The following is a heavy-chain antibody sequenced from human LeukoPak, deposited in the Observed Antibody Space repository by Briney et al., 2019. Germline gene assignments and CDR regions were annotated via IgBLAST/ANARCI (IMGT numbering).Heavy chain of an antibody. CDR1: GFTFSSYG. CDR2: ISYDGSNK. D-gene: IGHD1-26*01. J-gene: IGHJ4*02. V-gene: IGHV3-30*18. CDR3: AKDSGSFPGGY. Sequence: GGSLRLSCAASGFTFSSYGMHWVRQAPGKGLEWVAVISYDGSNKYYADSVKGRFTISRDNSKNTLYLQMNSLRAEDTAVYYCAKDSGSFPGGYWGQGTLVTVSS.